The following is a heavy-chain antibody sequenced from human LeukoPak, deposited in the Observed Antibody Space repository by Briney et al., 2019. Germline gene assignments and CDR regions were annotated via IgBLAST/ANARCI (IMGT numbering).Heavy chain of an antibody. CDR1: GGTFSSYA. CDR2: MNPNSGNT. CDR3: ARVNTYYYGSGVSRAFHM. V-gene: IGHV1-8*02. Sequence: ASVKVSCKASGGTFSSYAISWVRQATGQGLEWMGWMNPNSGNTGYAQNFQGSVTMTRNISTVTAYMELSSLKSDDTAVYYCARVNTYYYGSGVSRAFHMWGQGTMVTVSS. J-gene: IGHJ3*02. D-gene: IGHD3-10*01.